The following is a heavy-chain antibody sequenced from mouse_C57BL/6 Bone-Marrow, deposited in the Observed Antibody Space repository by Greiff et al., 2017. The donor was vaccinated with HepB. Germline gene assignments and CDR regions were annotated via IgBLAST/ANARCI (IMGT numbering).Heavy chain of an antibody. V-gene: IGHV1-5*01. D-gene: IGHD1-1*01. CDR2: IYPGNSDT. CDR1: GYTFTSYW. Sequence: VHVKQSGTVLARPGASVKMSCKTSGYTFTSYWMHWVKQRPGQGLEWIGAIYPGNSDTSYNQKFKGKAKLTAVTSASTAYMELSSLTNEDSAVYYCTRFYYGSSYAVHYFDYWGQGTTLTVSS. J-gene: IGHJ2*01. CDR3: TRFYYGSSYAVHYFDY.